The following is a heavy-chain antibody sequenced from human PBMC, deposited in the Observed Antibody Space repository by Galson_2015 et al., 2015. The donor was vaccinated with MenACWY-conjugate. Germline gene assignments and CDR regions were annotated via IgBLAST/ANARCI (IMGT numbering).Heavy chain of an antibody. V-gene: IGHV3-74*01. CDR2: ITSDGSST. D-gene: IGHD1-1*01. CDR3: ARALTSRRRYFDY. CDR1: GFTFSNYW. Sequence: SLRLSCAASGFTFSNYWMHWVRQAPGKGLVWVSRITSDGSSTNYADSVMGRFTISRDDAKNTLYLQMDGLRAEDTAVYYCARALTSRRRYFDYWGQGTLVTVSS. J-gene: IGHJ4*02.